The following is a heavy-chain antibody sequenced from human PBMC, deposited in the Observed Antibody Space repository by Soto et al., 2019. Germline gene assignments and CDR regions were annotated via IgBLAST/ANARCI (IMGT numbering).Heavy chain of an antibody. V-gene: IGHV3-23*01. CDR1: GFTFSSYA. CDR2: ISGRGGSS. D-gene: IGHD6-19*01. CDR3: AKEMTPPRFRVAGPRGAFDY. J-gene: IGHJ4*02. Sequence: EVQLLESGGGLVQPGGSLRLSCAASGFTFSSYAMSWVRQAPGKGLEWVSAISGRGGSSYYADSVKGQFTISRDNSKNTLYLQRNTLRAEDTAVYYCAKEMTPPRFRVAGPRGAFDYWGQGTLVTVSS.